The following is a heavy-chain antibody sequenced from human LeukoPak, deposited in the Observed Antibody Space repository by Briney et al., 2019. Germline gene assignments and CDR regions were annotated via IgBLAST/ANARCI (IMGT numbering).Heavy chain of an antibody. CDR3: ARDKDAFDI. CDR1: GFIFSNYA. V-gene: IGHV3-30-3*01. CDR2: ISYDGSNK. J-gene: IGHJ3*02. Sequence: GGSLRLSCAASGFIFSNYAMHWVRQAPGKGLEWVAVISYDGSNKYYADSVKGRFTISRDNSKNTLFLQMNSLRTEDTAVYYCARDKDAFDIWGQGTMVTVSS.